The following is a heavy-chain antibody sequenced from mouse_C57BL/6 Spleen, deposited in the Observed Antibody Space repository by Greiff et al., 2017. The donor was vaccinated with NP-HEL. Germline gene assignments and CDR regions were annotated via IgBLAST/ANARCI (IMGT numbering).Heavy chain of an antibody. D-gene: IGHD1-1*01. Sequence: VQLQPSGPELVKPGASVKISCKASGYSFTDYNLNWVKQRNGTSLAWIGVIHPNYGTTSYNQQFKGKATLTVDQSSSTAYMQLNSLTSEDSAVYYCARFYDGSYYYAMDYWGQGTSVTVSS. V-gene: IGHV1-39*01. CDR1: GYSFTDYN. CDR2: IHPNYGTT. J-gene: IGHJ4*01. CDR3: ARFYDGSYYYAMDY.